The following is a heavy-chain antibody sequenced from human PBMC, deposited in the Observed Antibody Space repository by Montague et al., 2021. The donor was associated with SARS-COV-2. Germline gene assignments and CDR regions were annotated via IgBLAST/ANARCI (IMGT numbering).Heavy chain of an antibody. CDR3: ARPLVRGVPKAFDI. D-gene: IGHD3-10*01. J-gene: IGHJ3*02. Sequence: SETLSLTCTVSSGSITRNYYWGWIRQPPGKGLEWVGTIYYSGTTFINPSLESRVTISVDASKNQFSLNLTSVTAADTAVYYCARPLVRGVPKAFDIWGQGALVIVSS. V-gene: IGHV4-39*01. CDR1: SGSITRNYY. CDR2: IYYSGTT.